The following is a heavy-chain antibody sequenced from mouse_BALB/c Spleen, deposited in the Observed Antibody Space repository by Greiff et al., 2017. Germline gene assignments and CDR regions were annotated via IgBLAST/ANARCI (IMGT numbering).Heavy chain of an antibody. V-gene: IGHV5-4*02. Sequence: EVQGVESGGGLVKPGGSLKLSCAASGFTFSDYYMYWVRQTPEKRLEWVATISDGGSYTYYPDSVKGRFTISRDNAKNNLYLQMSSLKSEDTAMYYCARVPAYGYWFAYWGQGTLVTVSA. D-gene: IGHD1-2*01. CDR2: ISDGGSYT. CDR1: GFTFSDYY. J-gene: IGHJ3*01. CDR3: ARVPAYGYWFAY.